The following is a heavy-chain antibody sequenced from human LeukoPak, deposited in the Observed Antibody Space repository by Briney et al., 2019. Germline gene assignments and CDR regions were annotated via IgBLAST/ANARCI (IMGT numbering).Heavy chain of an antibody. CDR2: INPNSGGT. CDR3: ARSYYPMNYFDY. J-gene: IGHJ4*02. Sequence: GASVKVSCKASGYTFTGYYMHWVRQAPGQGLEWMGWINPNSGGTNYAQKFQGRVTMTRDTYISTAYMELSRLRSDDTAVYYCARSYYPMNYFDYWGQGTLVTVSS. V-gene: IGHV1-2*02. D-gene: IGHD1-26*01. CDR1: GYTFTGYY.